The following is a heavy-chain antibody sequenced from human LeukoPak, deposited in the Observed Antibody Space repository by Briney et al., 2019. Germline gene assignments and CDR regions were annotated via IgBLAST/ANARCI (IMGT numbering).Heavy chain of an antibody. J-gene: IGHJ3*02. CDR2: MPYNGGA. V-gene: IGHV4-30-4*01. Sequence: SETLSLTCTVSGDSITSANYFWGWIRQPPGEDREWIGYMPYNGGASYNPSLKSRATISLDTSKNEFSLRLSSVTAPDTATYYCAREVNVPAGSDGFDIWGQGTMVTVSP. CDR3: AREVNVPAGSDGFDI. CDR1: GDSITSANYF. D-gene: IGHD2-2*01.